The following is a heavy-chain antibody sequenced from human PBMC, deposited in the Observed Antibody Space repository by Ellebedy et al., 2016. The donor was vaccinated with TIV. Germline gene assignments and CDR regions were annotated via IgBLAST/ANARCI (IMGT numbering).Heavy chain of an antibody. Sequence: GESLKISCGASGVIFKNFLMYWVRQAQGKGPEWVSRISTDGSTTNYADSVKGRFSVSRDNAKNSLYLQMNSLRAEDTAVYYCAKDKGQLLPCMWGQGTLVTVSS. CDR2: ISTDGSTT. J-gene: IGHJ4*02. CDR1: GVIFKNFL. D-gene: IGHD2-2*01. CDR3: AKDKGQLLPCM. V-gene: IGHV3-74*01.